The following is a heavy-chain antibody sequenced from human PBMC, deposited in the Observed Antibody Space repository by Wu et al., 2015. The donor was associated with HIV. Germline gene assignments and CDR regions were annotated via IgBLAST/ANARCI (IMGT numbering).Heavy chain of an antibody. Sequence: QVHLVQSGAEMKKPGASVKVSCKASGYTFTDNYFHWLRQAPGQGLEWMAWINPSGGSTIYSENFEGRITVTRDTSTKTVYMELDSLTSGDTAVYYCARDATPITTEFDYWGQGTLITVSS. CDR2: INPSGGST. V-gene: IGHV1-2*02. J-gene: IGHJ4*02. CDR1: GYTFTDNY. D-gene: IGHD4-11*01. CDR3: ARDATPITTEFDY.